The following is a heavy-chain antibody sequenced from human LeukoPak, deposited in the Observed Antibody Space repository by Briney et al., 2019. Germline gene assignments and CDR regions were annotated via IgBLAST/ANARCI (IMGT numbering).Heavy chain of an antibody. CDR2: IYCRGGT. CDR3: ARDHYVDAFDI. J-gene: IGHJ3*02. Sequence: PGGSQGLLCAASGFTLSINYMRWVREASGKGLEYVSVIYCRGGTYCADDVKGRFTITRDNSKNTLYLQMNRLRAGDTAVYYCARDHYVDAFDIWGQGTMVTVSS. CDR1: GFTLSINY. V-gene: IGHV3-66*01. D-gene: IGHD3-16*01.